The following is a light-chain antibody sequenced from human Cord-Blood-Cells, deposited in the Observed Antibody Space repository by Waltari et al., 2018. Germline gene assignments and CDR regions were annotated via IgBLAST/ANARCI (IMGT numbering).Light chain of an antibody. CDR3: QQRSNWYT. Sequence: EIVLTQSPATLSLSPGERATLPCRASQSVSSYLAWYQQKPGQAPRLLIYDASNRATGIPAMFSGSGSGTDFTLTISSLEPEDFAVYYCQQRSNWYTFGQGTKLEIK. V-gene: IGKV3-11*01. CDR2: DAS. CDR1: QSVSSY. J-gene: IGKJ2*01.